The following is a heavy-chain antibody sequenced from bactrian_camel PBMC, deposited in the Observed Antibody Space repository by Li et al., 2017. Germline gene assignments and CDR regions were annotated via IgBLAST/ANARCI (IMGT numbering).Heavy chain of an antibody. Sequence: HVQLVESGGGSVQTGGSLRLSCVVSGHSRGSNCVGWYRLPPGRAPAEREGIAAIWSSRGMTYYADSVKGRFTVSQDNAKNTLYLQMTSLRPEDTGMYYCAAKFTRALVVPQDPVEYPYWGQGTQVTVS. V-gene: IGHV3S55*01. J-gene: IGHJ4*01. CDR3: AAKFTRALVVPQDPVEYPY. CDR2: IWSSRGMT. CDR1: GHSRGSNC. D-gene: IGHD2*01.